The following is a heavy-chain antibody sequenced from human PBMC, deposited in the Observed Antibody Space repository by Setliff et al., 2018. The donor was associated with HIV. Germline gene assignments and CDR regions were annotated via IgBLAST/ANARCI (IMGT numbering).Heavy chain of an antibody. V-gene: IGHV4-4*02. CDR3: ARGGGFTMIGTYYYMDV. Sequence: SETLSLTCGVSGGSISSDHWWIWVRQSPGKGLEWNVEISFSGSTYYNPYLKTLVTISVDTSKNQFSLKLSSVTAADPAVYYCARGGGFTMIGTYYYMDVWGKGTTVTVSS. CDR2: ISFSGST. J-gene: IGHJ6*03. CDR1: GGSISSDHW. D-gene: IGHD3-22*01.